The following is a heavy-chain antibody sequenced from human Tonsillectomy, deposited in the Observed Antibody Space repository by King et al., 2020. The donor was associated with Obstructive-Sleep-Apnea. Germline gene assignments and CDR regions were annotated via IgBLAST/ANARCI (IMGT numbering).Heavy chain of an antibody. CDR2: IYYSGRT. D-gene: IGHD1-1*01. CDR3: ATEWATGTNCFDP. V-gene: IGHV4-39*07. J-gene: IGHJ5*02. CDR1: GGSITSSSYY. Sequence: QLQESGPGLVKPSETLSLTCTVSGGSITSSSYYWGWIRQPPGKGLEWIGSIYYSGRTYYNPSLKSRVTISVDTSKNQFSLKLSPVTAADTAVYYCATEWATGTNCFDPWGQGTLVTVSS.